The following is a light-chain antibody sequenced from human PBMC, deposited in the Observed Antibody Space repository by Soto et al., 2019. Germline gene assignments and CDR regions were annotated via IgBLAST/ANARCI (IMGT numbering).Light chain of an antibody. J-gene: IGKJ2*01. Sequence: EVVLTQSPGTLSLSPGERATLSCRASQSVSNNYLAWYQQKRGQSPKLLIFGSTDRTTGIPDRFSGSVSGTFLTFTFSRLWPESCAIYYCQHDCSSPPYTLGLWAIPEI. CDR2: GST. CDR1: QSVSNNY. CDR3: QHDCSSPPYT. V-gene: IGKV3-20*01.